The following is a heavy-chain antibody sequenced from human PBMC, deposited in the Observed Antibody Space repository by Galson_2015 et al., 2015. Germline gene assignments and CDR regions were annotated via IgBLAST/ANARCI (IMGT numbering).Heavy chain of an antibody. J-gene: IGHJ4*02. CDR1: GFTFSNYW. Sequence: SLRLSCAASGFTFSNYWMVWARQTPEKGLQWVAKIKHDGSQTFYVDSVKGRFTISRDNAKNSLYLQMNSLRADDTAVYYCARDANRGWEFDYWGQGALVTVSS. V-gene: IGHV3-7*03. D-gene: IGHD1-14*01. CDR2: IKHDGSQT. CDR3: ARDANRGWEFDY.